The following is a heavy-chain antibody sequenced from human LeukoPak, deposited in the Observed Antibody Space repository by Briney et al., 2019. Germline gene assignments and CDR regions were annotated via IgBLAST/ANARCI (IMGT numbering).Heavy chain of an antibody. CDR2: ISYDGSNK. V-gene: IGHV3-30*18. D-gene: IGHD4-4*01. CDR3: AKAMTTVTSGDY. J-gene: IGHJ4*02. CDR1: GFTFSSYG. Sequence: GGSPRLSCAASGFTFSSYGMHWVRQAPGKGLEWVAVISYDGSNKYYADSVKGRFTISRDNSKNTLYLQMNSLRAEDTAVYYCAKAMTTVTSGDYWGQGTLVTVSS.